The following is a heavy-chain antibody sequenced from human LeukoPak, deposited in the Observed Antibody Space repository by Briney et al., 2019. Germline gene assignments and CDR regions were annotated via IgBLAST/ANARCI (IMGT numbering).Heavy chain of an antibody. J-gene: IGHJ4*02. CDR1: GGSISSYY. CDR2: IYYSGST. Sequence: KTSETLSLTCTVSGGSISSYYWSWIRQPPGKGLEWIGYIYYSGSTNYNPSLKSRVTISVDTSKNQFSLKLSSVTAADTAVYYCARIAVNYYDSGGYYFDYWGQGTLVTVSS. D-gene: IGHD3-22*01. CDR3: ARIAVNYYDSGGYYFDY. V-gene: IGHV4-59*01.